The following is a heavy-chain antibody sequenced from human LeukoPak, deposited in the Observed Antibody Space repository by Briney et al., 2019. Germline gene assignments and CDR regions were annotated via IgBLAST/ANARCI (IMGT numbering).Heavy chain of an antibody. Sequence: GGSLRLSCAASGFPFSRFWMTWVRQAPGKGLEFVANIKHDGSEKYYVDSVKGRFTISRDNDKNSLFLQMDSLRAEDTAVYYCAKSPDSSGYYSDYWGQGTLVTVSS. V-gene: IGHV3-7*03. CDR3: AKSPDSSGYYSDY. CDR2: IKHDGSEK. D-gene: IGHD3-22*01. J-gene: IGHJ4*02. CDR1: GFPFSRFW.